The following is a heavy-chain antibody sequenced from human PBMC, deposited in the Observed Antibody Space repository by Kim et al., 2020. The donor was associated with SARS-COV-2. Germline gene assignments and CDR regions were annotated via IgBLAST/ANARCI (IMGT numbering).Heavy chain of an antibody. D-gene: IGHD4-17*01. CDR2: ISGSAEST. CDR1: GFTFSTYA. Sequence: GGSLRLSCAASGFTFSTYAMTWVRQAPGKGLEWVSTISGSAESTYYSDSVKGRFTISRDNSKNRLFLQMNSLRAEDTALYYCAKVTTSVRFYYDYGMDVWGQGTTVTVSS. CDR3: AKVTTSVRFYYDYGMDV. J-gene: IGHJ6*02. V-gene: IGHV3-23*01.